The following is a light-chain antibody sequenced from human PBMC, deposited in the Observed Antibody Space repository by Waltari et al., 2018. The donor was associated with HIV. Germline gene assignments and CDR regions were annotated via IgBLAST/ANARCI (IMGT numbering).Light chain of an antibody. CDR2: EVT. J-gene: IGLJ2*01. Sequence: QSALTQPPSASGSPGQSVTLSCTGSNSDIGRYDYVSWYQLHPGKAPKLVISEVTKRPSGVSDLFSGSKSANTAFLTVSGLQAEDESDYYCSSFADRDGFYVLFGGGTRLTVL. CDR3: SSFADRDGFYVL. CDR1: NSDIGRYDY. V-gene: IGLV2-8*01.